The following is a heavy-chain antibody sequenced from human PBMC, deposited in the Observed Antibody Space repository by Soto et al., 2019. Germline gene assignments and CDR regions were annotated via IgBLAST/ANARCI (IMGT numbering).Heavy chain of an antibody. CDR2: ISYDGSNK. CDR1: GFTFSSYA. Sequence: QVQLVESGGGVVQPGRSLRLSCAASGFTFSSYAMHWVRQAPGKGLEWVAVISYDGSNKYYADSVKGRFTISRDNSKNXPYLQMNRLRAEDTAVYYCARDMLEMATIIGWYFDLWGRGTLVTVSS. J-gene: IGHJ2*01. D-gene: IGHD5-12*01. CDR3: ARDMLEMATIIGWYFDL. V-gene: IGHV3-30-3*01.